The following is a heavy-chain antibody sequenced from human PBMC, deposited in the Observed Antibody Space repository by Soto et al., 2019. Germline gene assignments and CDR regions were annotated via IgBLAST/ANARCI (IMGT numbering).Heavy chain of an antibody. CDR1: RGSISSSNYY. V-gene: IGHV4-39*01. Sequence: QLRLQQSGPGLVKPSETLSLTCTVSRGSISSSNYYWGWIRQPPGKGLEWIGSIYSSGRTYYNPSLKSRVTLSVDTSKNQFSLKLSSVTAADTAVYYCASSWSSPLEWFDPWGQGTLVTVSS. CDR2: IYSSGRT. CDR3: ASSWSSPLEWFDP. J-gene: IGHJ5*02. D-gene: IGHD3-10*01.